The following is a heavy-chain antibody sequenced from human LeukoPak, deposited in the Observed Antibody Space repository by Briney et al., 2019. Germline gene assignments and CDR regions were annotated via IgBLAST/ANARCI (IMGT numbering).Heavy chain of an antibody. J-gene: IGHJ6*03. V-gene: IGHV3-30*04. CDR3: ARLRDYDGLRLAYYYYYMDV. CDR1: GFSFNTYA. Sequence: GGSLRLSCAASGFSFNTYAMHWVRQAPGKGLEWVAVISYDGTNKYYADSVKGRFTISRDNSKNTLYLQMNSLRAEDTAVYYCARLRDYDGLRLAYYYYYMDVWGKGTTVTVSS. D-gene: IGHD4-17*01. CDR2: ISYDGTNK.